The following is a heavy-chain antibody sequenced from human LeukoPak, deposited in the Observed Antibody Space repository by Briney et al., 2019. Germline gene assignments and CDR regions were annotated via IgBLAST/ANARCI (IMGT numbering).Heavy chain of an antibody. V-gene: IGHV3-30*18. CDR3: AKVLGSDFDY. D-gene: IGHD5-12*01. Sequence: GRSLRLSCEASGFTFSSYGMHWVRQAPGKGLEWVAVISYDGSNKYYADSVKGRFTISRDNSKNTLYLQMNSLRAEDTAVYYCAKVLGSDFDYWGQGTLVTVSS. CDR2: ISYDGSNK. J-gene: IGHJ4*02. CDR1: GFTFSSYG.